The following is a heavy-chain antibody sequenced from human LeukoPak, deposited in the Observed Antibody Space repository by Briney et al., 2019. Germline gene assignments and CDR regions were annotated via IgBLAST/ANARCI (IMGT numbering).Heavy chain of an antibody. CDR2: INPNTGGT. D-gene: IGHD6-19*01. CDR3: ARGPLIPVAGTGLDY. Sequence: ASAKVSCKASEYTFTGYYVHWVRQAPGQGLEWMGWINPNTGGTNYAQKFQGRVTMTRDTSISTAYMELSSLRSDDTAVYYCARGPLIPVAGTGLDYWGQGTLVTVSS. J-gene: IGHJ4*02. V-gene: IGHV1-2*02. CDR1: EYTFTGYY.